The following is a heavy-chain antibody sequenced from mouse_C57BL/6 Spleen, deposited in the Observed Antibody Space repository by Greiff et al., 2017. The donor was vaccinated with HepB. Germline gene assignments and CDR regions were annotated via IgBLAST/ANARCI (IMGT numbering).Heavy chain of an antibody. CDR3: TSGADWYFDV. Sequence: QVQLKQSGAELVRPGASVTLSCKASGYTFTDYEMHWVKQTPVHGLEWIGAIDPETGGTAYNQKFKGKAILTADKSSSTAYMELRRLTSEDSAVYYCTSGADWYFDVWGTGTTVTVSS. J-gene: IGHJ1*03. CDR2: IDPETGGT. CDR1: GYTFTDYE. V-gene: IGHV1-15*01. D-gene: IGHD3-3*01.